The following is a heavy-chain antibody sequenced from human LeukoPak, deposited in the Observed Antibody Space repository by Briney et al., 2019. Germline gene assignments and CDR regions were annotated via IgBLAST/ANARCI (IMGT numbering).Heavy chain of an antibody. Sequence: GGSLRLSCAASGFTFSSYAMHWVRQAPGKGLEWVAVISYDGSNKYYADSVKGRFTISRDNSKNTLYLQMNSLRAEDTAVYYCARDILYCSSTSCPPDYYYYYMDVWGKGTTVTVSS. V-gene: IGHV3-30-3*01. CDR3: ARDILYCSSTSCPPDYYYYYMDV. CDR2: ISYDGSNK. J-gene: IGHJ6*03. CDR1: GFTFSSYA. D-gene: IGHD2-2*01.